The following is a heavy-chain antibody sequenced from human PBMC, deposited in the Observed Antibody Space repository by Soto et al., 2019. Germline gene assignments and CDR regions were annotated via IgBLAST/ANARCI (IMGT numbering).Heavy chain of an antibody. CDR1: GFTFSNYW. V-gene: IGHV3-7*03. CDR3: ARKESSVYYYAFDI. Sequence: QAGGSLRLSCAASGFTFSNYWMSWVRQAPGRGLEWVANINEDGSETHYVDSVKGRFTISRDNAKNSLHLQMNSLRAADTAVYYCARKESSVYYYAFDIWGQGTKVTVSS. D-gene: IGHD3-22*01. CDR2: INEDGSET. J-gene: IGHJ3*02.